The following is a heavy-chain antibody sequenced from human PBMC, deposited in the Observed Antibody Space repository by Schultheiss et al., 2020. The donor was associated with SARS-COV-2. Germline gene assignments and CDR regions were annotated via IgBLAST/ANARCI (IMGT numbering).Heavy chain of an antibody. D-gene: IGHD3-3*02. CDR2: IYWDDEK. V-gene: IGHV2-5*02. CDR1: GFSLRSGGVG. Sequence: SGPTLVKPPQTLTLTRTFSGFSLRSGGVGVGWFRQPPGEALEWLALIYWDDEKLYSPSLENRLTITKDTSKNQVVLKMTNVDPVDTATYYCAHTFLEHLVGQTTGYFDYWGQGTLVTVSS. J-gene: IGHJ4*02. CDR3: AHTFLEHLVGQTTGYFDY.